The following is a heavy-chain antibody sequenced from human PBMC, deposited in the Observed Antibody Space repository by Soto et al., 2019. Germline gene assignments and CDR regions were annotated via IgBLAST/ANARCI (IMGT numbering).Heavy chain of an antibody. CDR1: GGTFSSYA. Sequence: SVKVSCKASGGTFSSYAISWVRQAPGQGLEWMGGIIPISGTANYAQKFQGRVTITADESTSTAYMELSSLRSEGTAVYYCARDSGPTTSYGMDVWGQGTTVTVSS. D-gene: IGHD4-4*01. CDR2: IIPISGTA. CDR3: ARDSGPTTSYGMDV. J-gene: IGHJ6*02. V-gene: IGHV1-69*13.